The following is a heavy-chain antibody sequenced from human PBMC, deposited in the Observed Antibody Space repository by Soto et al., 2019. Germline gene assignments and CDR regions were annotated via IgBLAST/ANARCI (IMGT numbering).Heavy chain of an antibody. CDR1: GGSISGYY. D-gene: IGHD7-27*01. J-gene: IGHJ5*02. CDR2: IYYSGST. V-gene: IGHV4-59*08. Sequence: SETLSLTCTVSGGSISGYYWSWIRQPPGKGLEWIGYIYYSGSTNYNPSLKSRVTISVDTSKNQFSLKLSSVTAADTAVYYCARGLGRTNWFDPWGQGTLVTVSS. CDR3: ARGLGRTNWFDP.